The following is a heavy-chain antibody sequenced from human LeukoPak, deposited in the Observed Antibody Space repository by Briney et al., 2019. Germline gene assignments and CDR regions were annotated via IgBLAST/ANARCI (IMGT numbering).Heavy chain of an antibody. D-gene: IGHD2-15*01. J-gene: IGHJ6*02. CDR1: GLPFSTYD. Sequence: PGGSLRLSCTTSGLPFSTYDMYWVRQAPGKGLEWVSFIRPDGSNKDYANSVKGRFTISRDNSKNTLYLQMNSLRAEDTAVYYCARVLQRVVPGMDVWGQGTTVTVSS. CDR3: ARVLQRVVPGMDV. V-gene: IGHV3-30*02. CDR2: IRPDGSNK.